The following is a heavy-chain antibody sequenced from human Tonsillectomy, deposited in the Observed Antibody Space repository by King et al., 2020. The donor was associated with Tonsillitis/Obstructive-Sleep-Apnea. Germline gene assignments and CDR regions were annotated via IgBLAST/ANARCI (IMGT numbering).Heavy chain of an antibody. D-gene: IGHD6-13*01. Sequence: VQLVESGGGVVQPGRSLRLSCAASGFTFSSYGMHWVRQAPGKGLEWVAVIWYDGSNKYYADSVKGRFTISRDNSKNTLYLQMSSLRAEVTAVYYCARDGAGTSWTSFDYWGQGTLVTVSS. V-gene: IGHV3-33*01. CDR2: IWYDGSNK. CDR3: ARDGAGTSWTSFDY. J-gene: IGHJ4*02. CDR1: GFTFSSYG.